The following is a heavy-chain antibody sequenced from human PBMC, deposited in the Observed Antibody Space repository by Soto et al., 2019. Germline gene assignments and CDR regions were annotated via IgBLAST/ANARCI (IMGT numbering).Heavy chain of an antibody. CDR2: ITASGGAT. CDR1: GITYSNYP. V-gene: IGHV3-23*01. J-gene: IGHJ4*02. D-gene: IGHD3-3*01. CDR3: ARVLESGRQLFY. Sequence: GRYLRFPCAACGITYSNYPISWVRQAPGKGLDWVSTITASGGATWYADSVKGRFTISRDFSKSTLYLQMNNLRAEDTAVYFCARVLESGRQLFYWRQGNLVAVSS.